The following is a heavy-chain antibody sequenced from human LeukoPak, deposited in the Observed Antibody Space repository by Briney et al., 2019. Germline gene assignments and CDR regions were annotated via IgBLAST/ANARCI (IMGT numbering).Heavy chain of an antibody. V-gene: IGHV4-30-4*08. CDR1: GGSISSGDYY. Sequence: SQTLSLTCTVSGGSISSGDYYWSWIRQPPGKGLEWIGYIYYSGSTYYNPSLKSRVTISVDTSKNQFSLKLSSVTAADTAVYSCARDLYQQSGSGSYPHYFDYWGQGTLVTVSS. CDR3: ARDLYQQSGSGSYPHYFDY. J-gene: IGHJ4*02. D-gene: IGHD3-10*01. CDR2: IYYSGST.